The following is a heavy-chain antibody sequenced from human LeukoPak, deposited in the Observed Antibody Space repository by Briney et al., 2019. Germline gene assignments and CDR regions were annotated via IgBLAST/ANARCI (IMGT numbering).Heavy chain of an antibody. D-gene: IGHD3-9*01. Sequence: VASAKVSCKASGGTFSSYAISWVRQAPGQGLEWMGRIIPILGIANYAQKFQGRVTITADKSTSTAYMELSSLRSEDTAVYYCARTRPEFGKLLTGVGMDVWGQGTTVTVSS. CDR1: GGTFSSYA. J-gene: IGHJ6*02. CDR2: IIPILGIA. CDR3: ARTRPEFGKLLTGVGMDV. V-gene: IGHV1-69*04.